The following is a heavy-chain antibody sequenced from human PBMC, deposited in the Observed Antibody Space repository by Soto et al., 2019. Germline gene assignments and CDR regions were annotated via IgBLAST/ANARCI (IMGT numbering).Heavy chain of an antibody. D-gene: IGHD5-12*01. CDR3: ARGSGYDLGLEDY. CDR1: GFTFSSYS. J-gene: IGHJ4*02. Sequence: EVQLVESGGGLVKPGGSLRLSCAASGFTFSSYSMNWVRQAPGKGLEWVSSISSSSSYIYYADSVKGRFTISRDNAKNSLYLQMNSLRAEDTAVYYCARGSGYDLGLEDYWGQGTLVTVSS. CDR2: ISSSSSYI. V-gene: IGHV3-21*01.